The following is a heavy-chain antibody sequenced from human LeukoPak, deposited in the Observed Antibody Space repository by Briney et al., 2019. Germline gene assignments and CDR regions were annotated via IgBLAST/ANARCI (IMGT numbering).Heavy chain of an antibody. Sequence: GASVKVSCKASGYTFTHNFMHWVRQAPGQGREWMGIINPSGDNTWYAQKFQGRVPMTRDMATSTDYMEVNSLRSEDTAVYYCARDNSMGDSAWWFDPWGQGTLVTVSS. CDR3: ARDNSMGDSAWWFDP. CDR1: GYTFTHNF. J-gene: IGHJ5*02. CDR2: INPSGDNT. D-gene: IGHD5-12*01. V-gene: IGHV1-46*01.